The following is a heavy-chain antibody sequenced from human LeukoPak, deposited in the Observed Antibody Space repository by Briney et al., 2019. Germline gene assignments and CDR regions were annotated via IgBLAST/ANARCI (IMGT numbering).Heavy chain of an antibody. CDR2: IFNSDI. J-gene: IGHJ6*01. D-gene: IGHD2/OR15-2a*01. CDR1: GASISSGGYY. Sequence: SQTLSLTCAVSGASISSGGYYWSWIRQHPGKGLEWLGYIFNSDIYYNPSLKSRLIISANTSKNQFSIKRASVTAADTAVYYCVGEEYTTLRRDVWGKRATGTVSS. V-gene: IGHV4-31*02. CDR3: VGEEYTTLRRDV.